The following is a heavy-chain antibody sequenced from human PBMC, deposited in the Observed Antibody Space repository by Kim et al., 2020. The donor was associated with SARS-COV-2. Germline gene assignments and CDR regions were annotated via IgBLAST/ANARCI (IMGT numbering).Heavy chain of an antibody. J-gene: IGHJ6*02. Sequence: SETLSLTCTVSGGSISSSSYYWGWIRQPPGKGLEWIGSIYYSGSTYYNPSLKSRVTISVDTSKNQFSLKLSSVTAADTAVYYCARDGRSGMDVWGQGTTVTVSS. CDR1: GGSISSSSYY. CDR2: IYYSGST. CDR3: ARDGRSGMDV. V-gene: IGHV4-39*07.